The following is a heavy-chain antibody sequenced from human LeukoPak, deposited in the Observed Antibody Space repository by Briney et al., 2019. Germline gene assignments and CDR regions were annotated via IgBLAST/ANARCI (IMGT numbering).Heavy chain of an antibody. J-gene: IGHJ6*02. CDR1: GVTFSSYA. CDR3: AIKQLRYSSSGYGHYYYGKDV. D-gene: IGHD6-13*01. Sequence: GSSVKLSCTASGVTFSSYAISWVRQAPGQGLEWMGRIIPILGIANYAQKFQGRVTITADKSTSTAYMELSSLRSEDTAVYYCAIKQLRYSSSGYGHYYYGKDVWGQGTTVTASS. CDR2: IIPILGIA. V-gene: IGHV1-69*04.